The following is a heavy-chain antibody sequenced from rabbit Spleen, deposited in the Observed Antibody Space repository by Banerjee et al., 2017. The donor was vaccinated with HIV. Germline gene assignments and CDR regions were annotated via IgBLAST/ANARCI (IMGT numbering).Heavy chain of an antibody. J-gene: IGHJ6*01. D-gene: IGHD1-1*01. Sequence: QSLVEAGGGLVDPGGALILPCTASGFSLGNNDEMCWVRQAPGKGLVWFACVYTGTGDTFYAAWAKGRLTITKTSSTTVTLQMTSLTAADTATYFCARDTSSSFSSYGMDLWGPGTLVTVS. CDR2: VYTGTGDT. CDR3: ARDTSSSFSSYGMDL. V-gene: IGHV1S40*01. CDR1: GFSLGNNDE.